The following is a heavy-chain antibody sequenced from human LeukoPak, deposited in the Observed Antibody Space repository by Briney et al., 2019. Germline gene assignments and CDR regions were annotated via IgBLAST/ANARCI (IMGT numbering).Heavy chain of an antibody. CDR1: GYTFTNYD. D-gene: IGHD1-26*01. J-gene: IGHJ3*02. CDR3: ATYSGSYRGADAFDI. CDR2: MNPNSGNT. V-gene: IGHV1-8*01. Sequence: ASVKVSCKASGYTFTNYDINWVRQATGQGLEWMGWMNPNSGNTGYAQKFQGRVTITRNTSISTAYTELSSLRSEDTAVYYCATYSGSYRGADAFDIWGRGTMVTVSS.